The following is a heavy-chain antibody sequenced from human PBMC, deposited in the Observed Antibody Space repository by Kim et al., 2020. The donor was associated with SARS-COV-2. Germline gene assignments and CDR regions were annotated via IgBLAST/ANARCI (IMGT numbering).Heavy chain of an antibody. CDR2: IIPIFGTA. V-gene: IGHV1-69*13. D-gene: IGHD3-22*01. J-gene: IGHJ4*02. CDR1: GGTFSSYT. CDR3: ARVDNYDSSGYYPDY. Sequence: SVKVSCKASGGTFSSYTISWVRQAPGQGLEWMRGIIPIFGTANYAQKFQGRVTITADESTSTAYMELSSLRSEDTAVYYCARVDNYDSSGYYPDYWGQGTLVTVSS.